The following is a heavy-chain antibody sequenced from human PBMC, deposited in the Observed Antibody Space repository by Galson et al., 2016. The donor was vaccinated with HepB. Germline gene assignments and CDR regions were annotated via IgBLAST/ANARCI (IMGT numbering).Heavy chain of an antibody. J-gene: IGHJ4*02. D-gene: IGHD2-21*01. CDR1: GYTFTSYD. V-gene: IGHV1-8*01. CDR2: VNPNSGNT. Sequence: SVKVSCKASGYTFTSYDINWVRQATGQGLEWMGWVNPNSGNTGYAQKFQGRVTMTRNTSITTAYMELSGLRSEDTAVYYCARVVGGNRHLVKYWGQGTLVTVSS. CDR3: ARVVGGNRHLVKY.